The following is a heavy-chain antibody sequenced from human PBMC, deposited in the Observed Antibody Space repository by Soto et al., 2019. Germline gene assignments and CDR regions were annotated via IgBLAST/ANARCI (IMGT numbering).Heavy chain of an antibody. V-gene: IGHV3-21*01. D-gene: IGHD1-26*01. CDR1: GFTFSSYS. Sequence: GGSLRLSCAASGFTFSSYSMNWVRQAPGKGLEWVSSISSSSSYIYYADSVKGRFTISRDNAKNSLYLQMNSLRAEDTAVYYCARGPGGSYYYFDYWGQGTLVTVSS. CDR2: ISSSSSYI. CDR3: ARGPGGSYYYFDY. J-gene: IGHJ4*02.